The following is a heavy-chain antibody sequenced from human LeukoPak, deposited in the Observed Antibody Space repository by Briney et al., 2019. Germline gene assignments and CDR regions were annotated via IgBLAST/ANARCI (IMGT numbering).Heavy chain of an antibody. V-gene: IGHV1-2*02. CDR2: INPNSGGT. Sequence: ASVKLSCKASGYTFTDYYMRWVRHAPGQGLEWMGWINPNSGGTNYAQKFQGRVTMTRDTSISTAYMELSRLRSDDTAVYYCARASYYYDSSGYPGYYFDYWGQGTLVTVSS. D-gene: IGHD3-22*01. J-gene: IGHJ4*02. CDR1: GYTFTDYY. CDR3: ARASYYYDSSGYPGYYFDY.